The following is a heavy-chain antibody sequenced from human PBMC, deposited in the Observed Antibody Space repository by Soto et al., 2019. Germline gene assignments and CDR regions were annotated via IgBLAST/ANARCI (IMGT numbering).Heavy chain of an antibody. J-gene: IGHJ4*02. CDR3: ARHPPGGYYYECCGYYRDPYDS. CDR2: IYHSGST. CDR1: GGSISSGGYS. D-gene: IGHD3-22*01. V-gene: IGHV4-30-2*02. Sequence: SETLSLTCAVSGGSISSGGYSWSWIRQPPGKGLEWIGYIYHSGSTNYNPSLKSRVTISVDTSKNQFSLRVNSVTAADTAVYYCARHPPGGYYYECCGYYRDPYDSCSQGTLVPVSS.